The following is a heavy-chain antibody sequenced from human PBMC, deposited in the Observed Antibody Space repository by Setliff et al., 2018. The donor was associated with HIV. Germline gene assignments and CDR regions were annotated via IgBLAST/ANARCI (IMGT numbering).Heavy chain of an antibody. CDR3: ARARLLGGFLS. J-gene: IGHJ5*02. D-gene: IGHD7-27*01. CDR1: GDSIGTYY. CDR2: FYYGGST. V-gene: IGHV4-59*01. Sequence: PSETLSLTCSVSGDSIGTYYWNWIRQTPGKRLERIGFFYYGGSTDYNPALKNRVAISVDTSRNRVSLKMTSVTAADTAVYYCARARLLGGFLSWGRGARVTVSS.